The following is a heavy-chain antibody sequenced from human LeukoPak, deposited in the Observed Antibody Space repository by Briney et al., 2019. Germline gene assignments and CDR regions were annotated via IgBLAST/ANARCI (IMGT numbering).Heavy chain of an antibody. Sequence: GGSLRLSCAASGFTFSTYAINWVRQAPGKGLEWVSYISSSSSTIYYADSVKGRFIISRANAKNLFHLQMNGLRAETKAVYHFARAPTKGSTAIFDYWGQGTLVTVSS. V-gene: IGHV3-48*04. CDR2: ISSSSSTI. CDR3: ARAPTKGSTAIFDY. D-gene: IGHD5-24*01. CDR1: GFTFSTYA. J-gene: IGHJ4*02.